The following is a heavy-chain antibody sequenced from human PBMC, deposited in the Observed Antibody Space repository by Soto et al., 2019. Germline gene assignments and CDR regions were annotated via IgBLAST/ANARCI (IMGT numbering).Heavy chain of an antibody. V-gene: IGHV1-18*01. D-gene: IGHD2-15*01. Sequence: QVQLVQSGAEVKKPGASVKVSCKASGYTSTNYGISWVRQAPGQGPEWMGWISGYNGNTNYAQKLQGRVTMTTDTSTSTAYMELRSLRSDDTAVYYCARVRYCSGGSCHSNPLDYWGQGTLVTVSS. CDR1: GYTSTNYG. CDR3: ARVRYCSGGSCHSNPLDY. J-gene: IGHJ4*02. CDR2: ISGYNGNT.